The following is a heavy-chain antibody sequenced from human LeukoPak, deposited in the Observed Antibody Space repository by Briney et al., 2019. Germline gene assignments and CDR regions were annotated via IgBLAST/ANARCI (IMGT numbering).Heavy chain of an antibody. CDR1: GGSISSGGYY. J-gene: IGHJ4*02. CDR3: ARGSIQLWLEPIDY. CDR2: IYYSGST. Sequence: ASETLSLTCTVSGGSISSGGYYWSWIRQHPGKGLEWIGYIYYSGSTYYNPSLKSRVTISVDTSKNQFSLKPSSVTAADTAVYYCARGSIQLWLEPIDYWGQGALVTVSS. D-gene: IGHD5-18*01. V-gene: IGHV4-31*03.